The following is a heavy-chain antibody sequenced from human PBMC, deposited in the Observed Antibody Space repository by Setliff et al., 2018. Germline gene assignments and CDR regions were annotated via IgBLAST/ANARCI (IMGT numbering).Heavy chain of an antibody. D-gene: IGHD3-10*01. CDR1: GFTFSNAW. J-gene: IGHJ6*03. CDR2: IKSKTDGGTT. CDR3: TTETHYGSGYYYSMDV. Sequence: GGSLRLSCAASGFTFSNAWMSWVRQAPGKGLEWVGRIKSKTDGGTTDYAAPVKGRFTISRDDAKNTLYLQINSQKTEDTAVYYCTTETHYGSGYYYSMDVWGKGTTVTVSS. V-gene: IGHV3-15*01.